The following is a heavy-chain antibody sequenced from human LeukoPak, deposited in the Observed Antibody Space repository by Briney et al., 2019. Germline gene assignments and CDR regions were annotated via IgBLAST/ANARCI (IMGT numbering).Heavy chain of an antibody. Sequence: GESLKISCKGSGHSFSNYWIGWVRQMPGKGLEWVGIILPGNSDTRYSPSFQGQVTMSADKSISTAYLQWSSLKAADSAMYYCARQYYDILTDPNYFDSWGQGTLVTVSS. V-gene: IGHV5-51*01. D-gene: IGHD3-9*01. CDR2: ILPGNSDT. CDR3: ARQYYDILTDPNYFDS. J-gene: IGHJ4*02. CDR1: GHSFSNYW.